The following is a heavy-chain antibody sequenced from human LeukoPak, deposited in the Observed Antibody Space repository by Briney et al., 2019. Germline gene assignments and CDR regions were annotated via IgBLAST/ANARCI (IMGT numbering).Heavy chain of an antibody. Sequence: TETLSLTCTVSGGSFRSNYWSWSRQPPGKELEWMGYINYSGSTKYNPSPTNPVTTSVDTTTNQVSPKMTTASTAHTAAYYYAGDKSSSRGSFYWGQGTQVTVSS. J-gene: IGHJ4*02. CDR1: GGSFRSNY. CDR3: AGDKSSSRGSFY. V-gene: IGHV4-59*01. CDR2: INYSGST. D-gene: IGHD6-13*01.